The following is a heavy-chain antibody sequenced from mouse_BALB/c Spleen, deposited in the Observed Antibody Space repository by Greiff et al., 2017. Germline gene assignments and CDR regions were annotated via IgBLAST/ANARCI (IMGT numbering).Heavy chain of an antibody. CDR1: GFTFSSFG. V-gene: IGHV5-17*02. Sequence: DVHLVESGGGLVQPGGSRKLSCAASGFTFSSFGMHWVRQAPEKGLEWVAYISSGSSTIYYADTVKGRFTISRDNPKNTLFLQMTSLRSEDTAMYYCARRGYGNYWYFDVWGAGTTVTVSS. D-gene: IGHD2-10*02. CDR2: ISSGSSTI. J-gene: IGHJ1*01. CDR3: ARRGYGNYWYFDV.